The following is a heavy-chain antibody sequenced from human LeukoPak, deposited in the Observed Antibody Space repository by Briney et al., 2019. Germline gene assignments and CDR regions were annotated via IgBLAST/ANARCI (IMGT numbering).Heavy chain of an antibody. J-gene: IGHJ3*02. D-gene: IGHD6-13*01. CDR1: GYTFTSYW. CDR3: ARPRLKGGSWDAFDI. V-gene: IGHV5-51*01. Sequence: GESLKISCKGSGYTFTSYWIGWARQMPGKGLEWMGNIYPGDSDTRYSPSFQGQVTISADKSITTAYLQWSSLKASDNAMYYCARPRLKGGSWDAFDIWGQGTMVTVSS. CDR2: IYPGDSDT.